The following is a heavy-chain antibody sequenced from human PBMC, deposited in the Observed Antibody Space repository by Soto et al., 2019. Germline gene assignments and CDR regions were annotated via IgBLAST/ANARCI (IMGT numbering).Heavy chain of an antibody. CDR1: VFTFSSYA. Sequence: GRSLRLSCAASVFTFSSYAMTLVRQAPGQGLEWVAGVSPHAANTYYADSVRGRFIISRDDSRKTVSRDMNSLRGEDSAVYYCATEGAKTTWNLDYSDQGTVVTVSS. CDR3: ATEGAKTTWNLDY. J-gene: IGHJ4*02. V-gene: IGHV3-23*01. CDR2: VSPHAANT. D-gene: IGHD1-1*01.